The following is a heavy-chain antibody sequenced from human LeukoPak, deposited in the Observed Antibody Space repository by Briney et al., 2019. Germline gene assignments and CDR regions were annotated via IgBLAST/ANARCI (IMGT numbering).Heavy chain of an antibody. CDR3: ARDLDYGSPSYFDY. Sequence: SETLSLTCTVSGGSISSSSYYWGWIRQPPGKGLEWIGSIYYSGSTYYNPSLKSRVTISVDTSKNQFSLKLSSVTAADTAVYYCARDLDYGSPSYFDYWGQGTLVTVSS. J-gene: IGHJ4*02. D-gene: IGHD3-10*01. V-gene: IGHV4-39*02. CDR2: IYYSGST. CDR1: GGSISSSSYY.